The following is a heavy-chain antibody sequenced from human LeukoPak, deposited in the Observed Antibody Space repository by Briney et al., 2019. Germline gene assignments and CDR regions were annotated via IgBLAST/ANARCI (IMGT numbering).Heavy chain of an antibody. CDR1: GFTFRDYY. V-gene: IGHV3-11*04. J-gene: IGHJ3*02. CDR2: ISSSGTGV. CDR3: ARALNDALDI. Sequence: GGSLRLSCAASGFTFRDYYMTWIRQAPGKGLEWVSYISSSGTGVYYADSMKGRFTISRDNAKNSLYLLVYSLRVEDTAVYYCARALNDALDIWGQGTMLTVSS.